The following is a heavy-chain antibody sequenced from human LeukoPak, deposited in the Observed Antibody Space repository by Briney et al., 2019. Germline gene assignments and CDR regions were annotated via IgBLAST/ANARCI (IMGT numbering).Heavy chain of an antibody. CDR2: INIDGTTT. V-gene: IGHV3-74*01. D-gene: IGHD1-26*01. J-gene: IGHJ4*02. CDR1: GFTFTRYW. Sequence: GGSLRLSCAASGFTFTRYWMHWVRQVPGKGLVWVSRINIDGTTTNYADSVKGRFTVSRDNAKNTLYLQVNSLRVEDTAVYYCARDSYEVGATFDYWGQGTLVTGSS. CDR3: ARDSYEVGATFDY.